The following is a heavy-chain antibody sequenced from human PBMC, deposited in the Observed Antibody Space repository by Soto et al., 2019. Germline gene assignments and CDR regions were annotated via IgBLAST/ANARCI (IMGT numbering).Heavy chain of an antibody. Sequence: PVGSLGLSCPAAGFTLSSYAMHWVRQAPGEGLGWVAVISNDGSNKYYADSVKGRFTISRDNSKNTLYLQMNSLRAEDTAVYYCARERGPGGYYDRNYWDAFDIWGQGTMVTVSS. CDR3: ARERGPGGYYDRNYWDAFDI. V-gene: IGHV3-30-3*01. D-gene: IGHD3-22*01. J-gene: IGHJ3*02. CDR2: ISNDGSNK. CDR1: GFTLSSYA.